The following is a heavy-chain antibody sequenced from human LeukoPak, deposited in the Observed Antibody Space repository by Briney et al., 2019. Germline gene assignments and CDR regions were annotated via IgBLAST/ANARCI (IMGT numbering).Heavy chain of an antibody. Sequence: PGGSLRLSCAASGFTVSSNYMSWVRQAPGKGLEWVSIIYSGGSTYYADSVKGRFTISRDNSKNTLYLQMNSLRAEDTAVYYCARLRGSYLYFDYWGQGTLVTVSS. V-gene: IGHV3-66*01. J-gene: IGHJ4*02. D-gene: IGHD1-26*01. CDR1: GFTVSSNY. CDR3: ARLRGSYLYFDY. CDR2: IYSGGST.